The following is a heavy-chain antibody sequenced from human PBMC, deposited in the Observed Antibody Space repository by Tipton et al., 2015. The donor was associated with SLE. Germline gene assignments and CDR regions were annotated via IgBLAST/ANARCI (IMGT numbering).Heavy chain of an antibody. V-gene: IGHV7-4-1*02. Sequence: QLVQSGAEVKKPGASVSVSCKASGYTFSSYAMNWVRQAPGQGLEWMGWISTATGDPTYAQGFTGRFVFSLDTSVNTAYLQISSLKGEDTAVYYCARTSRSRLLGASEAFDTWGQGTLVTVSS. CDR3: ARTSRSRLLGASEAFDT. CDR1: GYTFSSYA. CDR2: ISTATGDP. D-gene: IGHD1-26*01. J-gene: IGHJ3*02.